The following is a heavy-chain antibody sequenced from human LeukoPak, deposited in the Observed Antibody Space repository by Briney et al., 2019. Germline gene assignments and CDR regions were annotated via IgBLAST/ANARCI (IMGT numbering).Heavy chain of an antibody. D-gene: IGHD3-22*01. CDR1: GGTFSSYA. CDR2: IILIFGTA. V-gene: IGHV1-69*13. J-gene: IGHJ4*02. Sequence: ASVKVSCKASGGTFSSYAISWVRQAPGQGLEWMGGIILIFGTANYAQKFQGRVTITADESTSTAYMELSSLRSEDTAVYYCASGRGPTYYYDSSGYYRIDYWGQGTLVTVSS. CDR3: ASGRGPTYYYDSSGYYRIDY.